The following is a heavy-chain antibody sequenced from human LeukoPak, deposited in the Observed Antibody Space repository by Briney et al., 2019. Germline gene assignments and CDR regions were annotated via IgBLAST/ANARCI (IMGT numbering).Heavy chain of an antibody. D-gene: IGHD2-2*02. CDR3: TSDLGGRYQPLYAPDY. J-gene: IGHJ4*02. CDR1: GFTFGDYA. V-gene: IGHV3-49*03. Sequence: PGRSLRLSCTASGFTFGDYAMSWFRQVPGKGLEWVGFIRSKAYGGTTEYAASVKGRFTISRDDSKSIAYLQMNSLKTEDTAVYYCTSDLGGRYQPLYAPDYWGQGTLVTVSS. CDR2: IRSKAYGGTT.